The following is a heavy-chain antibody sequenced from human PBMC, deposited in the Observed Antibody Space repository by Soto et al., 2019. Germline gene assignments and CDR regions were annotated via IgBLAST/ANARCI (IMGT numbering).Heavy chain of an antibody. CDR3: ARMYDRWEHYYYYGMDV. CDR2: IFSNDEK. J-gene: IGHJ6*02. Sequence: QVTLKESGPVLVKPTETLTLTCTVSGFSLTNTRMGVSWIRQPPGKALEWLAHIFSNDEKSYSTSLKSRLTTSKDTTNCQVVLTMTNMDPVDTDTYYCARMYDRWEHYYYYGMDVWGQGTTVTVAS. V-gene: IGHV2-26*01. CDR1: GFSLTNTRMG. D-gene: IGHD1-26*01.